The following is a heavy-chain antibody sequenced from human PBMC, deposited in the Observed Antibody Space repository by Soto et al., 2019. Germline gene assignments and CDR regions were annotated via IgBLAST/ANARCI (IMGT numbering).Heavy chain of an antibody. CDR3: ETDNSGYGEEYYYYGIDV. CDR1: GGSFSGYY. CDR2: INHSGST. Sequence: PLETLSLTCAVYGGSFSGYYWSWIRQPPGKGLEWIGEINHSGSTNYNPSLKSRVTISVDTSKNQFSLKLSSVTAADTAVYYCETDNSGYGEEYYYYGIDVWGQWTTGTGS. J-gene: IGHJ6*02. V-gene: IGHV4-34*01. D-gene: IGHD5-12*01.